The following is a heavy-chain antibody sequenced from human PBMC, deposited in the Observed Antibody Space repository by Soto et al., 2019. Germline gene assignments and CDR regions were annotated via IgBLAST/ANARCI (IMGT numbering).Heavy chain of an antibody. CDR1: GGSFTGYY. V-gene: IGHV4-34*01. Sequence: SETLSLTCAVYGGSFTGYYWTWIRQTPGKGLEWIGEINYRGSSYYNPSLESRISMAVDTSKNQFSLKLRSVTAADTAVYFCVRGQPHPITIFEVVIRSYDYGMDVWGQGTTVT. CDR3: VRGQPHPITIFEVVIRSYDYGMDV. CDR2: INYRGSS. D-gene: IGHD3-3*02. J-gene: IGHJ6*02.